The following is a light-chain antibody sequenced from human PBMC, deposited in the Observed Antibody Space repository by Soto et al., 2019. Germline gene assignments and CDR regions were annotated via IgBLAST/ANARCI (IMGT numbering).Light chain of an antibody. J-gene: IGKJ1*01. Sequence: DIQMTQSTSTLSASVGDRVTITCRARQSINIWLAWYQQTPGKAPKVLISDASNLESGVPSRFSASGSGTEFTLTISSLHPDDFATFYCQQYSSYSPTFGQGTKVAIK. V-gene: IGKV1-5*01. CDR3: QQYSSYSPT. CDR1: QSINIW. CDR2: DAS.